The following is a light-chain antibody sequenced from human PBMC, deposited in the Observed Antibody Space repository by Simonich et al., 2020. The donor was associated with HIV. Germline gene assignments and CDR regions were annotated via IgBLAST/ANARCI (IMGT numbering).Light chain of an antibody. CDR2: AAS. Sequence: DIQMTQSPSSLSASVGDRVTITCRASQSISSYLNWYQQKPGKAPKLLIYAASSLQSGVQSRFSGSGSGTEFTLTISSLQPDDFATYYCQQYNSYSYTFGQGTKLEIK. CDR3: QQYNSYSYT. J-gene: IGKJ2*01. V-gene: IGKV1-39*01. CDR1: QSISSY.